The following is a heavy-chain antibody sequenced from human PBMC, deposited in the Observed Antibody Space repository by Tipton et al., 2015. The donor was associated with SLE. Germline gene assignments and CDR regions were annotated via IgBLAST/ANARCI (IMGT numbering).Heavy chain of an antibody. CDR1: GASISSHY. D-gene: IGHD4-11*01. V-gene: IGHV4-59*08. Sequence: TLSLTCTVSGASISSHYWSWIRQSPGRGLEWIGDFYYNGRTTFNPSLKSPVTISTGPSKTHLSLTLSFVTAADTAVYYCARTGAYSNFYYYYYMDVWGEGTAVTVSS. CDR2: FYYNGRT. CDR3: ARTGAYSNFYYYYYMDV. J-gene: IGHJ6*03.